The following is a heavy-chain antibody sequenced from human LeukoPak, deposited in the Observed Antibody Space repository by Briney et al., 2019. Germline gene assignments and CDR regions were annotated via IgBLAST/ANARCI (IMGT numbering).Heavy chain of an antibody. CDR1: GYTFTSYA. CDR3: ARGSAAVLGRDY. V-gene: IGHV1-8*02. D-gene: IGHD6-13*01. Sequence: ASVKVSCKASGYTFTSYAMNWVRQAPGQGLEWMGWMNPNSGNAGYAQKFQGRVTMTRDTSINTAYMELSSLTSDDTAVYFCARGSAAVLGRDYWGQGSLVTVSS. CDR2: MNPNSGNA. J-gene: IGHJ4*02.